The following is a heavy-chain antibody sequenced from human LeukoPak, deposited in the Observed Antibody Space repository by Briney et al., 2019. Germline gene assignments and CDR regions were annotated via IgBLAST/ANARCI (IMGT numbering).Heavy chain of an antibody. J-gene: IGHJ5*02. CDR3: AKENQLLTKSSRSFDP. CDR1: GFSFSSYG. CDR2: IQYDGSDK. V-gene: IGHV3-30*02. Sequence: GGSLRLSCATSGFSFSSYGMHWVRQAPGKGLEWVAFIQYDGSDKYYADSVKGRFTISRDNSKNTLYLQMNSLRAEDTAVYYCAKENQLLTKSSRSFDPWGQGTLVTVSS. D-gene: IGHD2-2*01.